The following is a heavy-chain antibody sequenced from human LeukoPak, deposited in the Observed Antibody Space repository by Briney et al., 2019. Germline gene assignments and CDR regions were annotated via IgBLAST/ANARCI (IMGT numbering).Heavy chain of an antibody. D-gene: IGHD5-18*01. V-gene: IGHV3-23*01. CDR2: FSGSGGST. Sequence: GGSLRLSCAASGFTFSSYAMSWVRQAPGKGLEWVSAFSGSGGSTYYADSVKGRFTISRDNSKSTLYLQMNSLRAEDTAVYYCAKDRYSYGRLFEYWGQGTLVTVSS. CDR3: AKDRYSYGRLFEY. CDR1: GFTFSSYA. J-gene: IGHJ4*02.